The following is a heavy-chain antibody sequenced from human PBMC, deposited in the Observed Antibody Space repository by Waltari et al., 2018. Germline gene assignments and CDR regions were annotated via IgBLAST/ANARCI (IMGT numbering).Heavy chain of an antibody. CDR1: GYSISSGYY. Sequence: QVHLQESGPGLVKPSETLSLTCAVSGYSISSGYYWGWTRQPPGKGLEWIGSIYHSGSTYYNPSLKSRVTISVDTSKNQFSLKLSSVTAADTAVYYCARTWDYGDYPEARNYFDYWGQGTLVTVSS. J-gene: IGHJ4*02. CDR3: ARTWDYGDYPEARNYFDY. CDR2: IYHSGST. V-gene: IGHV4-38-2*01. D-gene: IGHD4-17*01.